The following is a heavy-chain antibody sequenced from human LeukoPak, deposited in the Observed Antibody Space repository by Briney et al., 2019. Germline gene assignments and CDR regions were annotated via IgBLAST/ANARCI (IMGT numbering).Heavy chain of an antibody. Sequence: PSEILSLTCTVSGDSISGYYWSWIRQPPGKGLEWIGYIFYTGSTNYNPSLKSRVTISVDTSKNQFSLRLSSVTAADTAVYYCVRSGDSYFDYWGQGTLVTVSS. V-gene: IGHV4-59*01. CDR3: VRSGDSYFDY. CDR2: IFYTGST. J-gene: IGHJ4*02. CDR1: GDSISGYY. D-gene: IGHD4-17*01.